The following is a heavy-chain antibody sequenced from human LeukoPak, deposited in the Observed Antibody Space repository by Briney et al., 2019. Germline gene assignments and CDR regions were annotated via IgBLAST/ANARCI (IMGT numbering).Heavy chain of an antibody. J-gene: IGHJ2*01. CDR3: ARDQRRYYGSGSYRYFDL. Sequence: KPGGSLRLSCAASGFTFSSYSMNWVRQAPGKGLEWVSSISSSSSYIYYADSVKGRFTISRDNAKNSLYLQMNSLRAEDTAVYYCARDQRRYYGSGSYRYFDLWGRGTLVTVSS. V-gene: IGHV3-21*01. CDR1: GFTFSSYS. D-gene: IGHD3-10*01. CDR2: ISSSSSYI.